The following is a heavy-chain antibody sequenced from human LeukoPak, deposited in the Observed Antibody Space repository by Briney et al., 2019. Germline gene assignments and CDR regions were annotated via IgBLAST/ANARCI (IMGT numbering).Heavy chain of an antibody. Sequence: ASVKVSCKASGYTFTGYYMHWVRQAPGQGLEWMGWINPNSGGTNYAQKFQGWVTMTRDTSISTAYMELSRLRSDDTAVYYCARGSYGGNSDFDYWGQGTLVTVSS. CDR2: INPNSGGT. J-gene: IGHJ4*02. D-gene: IGHD4-23*01. V-gene: IGHV1-2*04. CDR1: GYTFTGYY. CDR3: ARGSYGGNSDFDY.